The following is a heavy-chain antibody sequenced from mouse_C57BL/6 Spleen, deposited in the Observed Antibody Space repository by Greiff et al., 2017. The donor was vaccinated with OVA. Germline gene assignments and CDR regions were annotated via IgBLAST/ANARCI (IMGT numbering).Heavy chain of an antibody. CDR1: GYTFTSYW. Sequence: QVHVKQPGAELVMPGASVKLSCKASGYTFTSYWMHWVKQRPGQGLEWIGEIDPSDSYTNYNQKFKGKSTLTVDKSSSTAYMQLSSLTSEDSAVYYCARSPVADYAMDYWGQGTSVTVSS. CDR3: ARSPVADYAMDY. CDR2: IDPSDSYT. J-gene: IGHJ4*01. V-gene: IGHV1-69*01. D-gene: IGHD1-1*01.